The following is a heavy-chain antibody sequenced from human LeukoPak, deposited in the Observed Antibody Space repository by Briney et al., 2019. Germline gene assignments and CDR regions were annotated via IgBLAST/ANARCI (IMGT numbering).Heavy chain of an antibody. CDR2: ISGSGGST. D-gene: IGHD3-22*01. CDR1: GFTFSSYA. V-gene: IGHV3-23*01. CDR3: AKLSMGYDGSGYYYDFDY. J-gene: IGHJ4*02. Sequence: GGSLRLSCAASGFTFSSYAMSWVRQAPGKGLEWVSAISGSGGSTYYADSVKGRFTISRDNSKNTLYLQMNSLRAEDTAVYYCAKLSMGYDGSGYYYDFDYWGQGTLVTVSS.